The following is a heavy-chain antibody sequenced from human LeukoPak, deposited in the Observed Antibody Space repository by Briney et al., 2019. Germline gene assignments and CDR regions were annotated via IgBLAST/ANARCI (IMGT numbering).Heavy chain of an antibody. CDR2: ISGSGGST. J-gene: IGHJ4*02. Sequence: GGSLRLSCAASGFTFSSYGMSWVRQAPGKGLEWVSAISGSGGSTYYADSVKGRFTISRDNSKNTLYPQMNSLRAEDTAVYYCAKDRYSGSYNFDYWGQGTLVTVSS. D-gene: IGHD1-26*01. CDR3: AKDRYSGSYNFDY. CDR1: GFTFSSYG. V-gene: IGHV3-23*01.